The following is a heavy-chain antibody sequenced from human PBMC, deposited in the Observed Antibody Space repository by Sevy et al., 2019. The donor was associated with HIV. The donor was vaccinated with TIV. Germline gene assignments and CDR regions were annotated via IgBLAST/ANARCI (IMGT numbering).Heavy chain of an antibody. Sequence: SETLSLTCTVSGGSINSYYWSWIRQPPGKGLEWIGYVYYTGITNYNPSLKSRVTISLDTSESRFSLRLSSVTAADTAVYYCARATYGDYLLDYWGQGTLVTVSS. CDR2: VYYTGIT. CDR1: GGSINSYY. CDR3: ARATYGDYLLDY. J-gene: IGHJ4*02. D-gene: IGHD4-17*01. V-gene: IGHV4-59*01.